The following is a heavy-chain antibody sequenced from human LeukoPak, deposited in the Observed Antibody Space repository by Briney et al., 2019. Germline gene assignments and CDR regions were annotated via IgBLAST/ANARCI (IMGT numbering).Heavy chain of an antibody. J-gene: IGHJ4*02. CDR3: AKDYDYGDYVLDY. D-gene: IGHD4-17*01. CDR2: ISYDGSNK. V-gene: IGHV3-30*18. CDR1: GFTFSSYG. Sequence: GGSLRLSCAASGFTFSSYGMHWVRQAPGKGLEWVAVISYDGSNKYYADSVKGRFTISRDNSKSTLYLQMNSLRAEDTAVYYCAKDYDYGDYVLDYWGQGTLVTVSS.